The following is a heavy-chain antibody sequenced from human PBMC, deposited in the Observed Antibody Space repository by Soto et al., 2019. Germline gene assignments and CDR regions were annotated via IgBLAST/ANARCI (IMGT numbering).Heavy chain of an antibody. CDR3: ASCLGYGGNSGRTLDY. J-gene: IGHJ4*02. D-gene: IGHD2-21*02. V-gene: IGHV1-69*02. CDR1: GGTFSRYT. CDR2: IIPILGIA. Sequence: QVQLVQSGAEVKKPGSSVKVSCKASGGTFSRYTIRWVRQATGQGLEWLGRIIPILGIANYAQKFQGRVTITADKATSTADMELSSLRSADTAVYYCASCLGYGGNSGRTLDYWGQGTLVTVSS.